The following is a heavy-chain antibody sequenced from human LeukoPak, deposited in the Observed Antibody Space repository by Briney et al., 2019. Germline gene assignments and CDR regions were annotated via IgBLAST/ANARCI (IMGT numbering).Heavy chain of an antibody. CDR2: IYPGDSDT. CDR3: ARPDEGVTDDAFDI. CDR1: GYSFTSYW. V-gene: IGHV5-51*01. J-gene: IGHJ3*02. D-gene: IGHD5-18*01. Sequence: GEALKTSFKGFGYSFTSYWIGWGRQMPGKGVEWMGIIYPGDSDTRYSPSFQGQVTISADKSISTAYLQWSSLKASDTAMYYCARPDEGVTDDAFDIWGQGTMVTVSS.